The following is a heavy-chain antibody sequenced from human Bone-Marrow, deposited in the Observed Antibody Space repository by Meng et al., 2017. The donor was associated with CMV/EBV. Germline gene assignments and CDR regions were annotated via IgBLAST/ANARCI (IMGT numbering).Heavy chain of an antibody. D-gene: IGHD4-17*01. CDR2: IYSGGST. CDR3: ARGGYGDYEYDY. V-gene: IGHV3-66*02. CDR1: GFTVSSNY. J-gene: IGHJ4*02. Sequence: GESLKISCAASGFTVSSNYMSWVRQAPGKGLEWVSVIYSGGSTYYADSVKGRFTISRDNSKNTLYLQMNRLRAEDTAVYYCARGGYGDYEYDYWGQGTLVTVSS.